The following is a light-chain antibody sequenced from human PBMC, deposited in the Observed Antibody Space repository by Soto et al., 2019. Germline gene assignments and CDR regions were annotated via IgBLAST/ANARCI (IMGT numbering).Light chain of an antibody. CDR3: QTWGTGIRV. J-gene: IGLJ1*01. Sequence: QLVLTQSPSASASLGASVKLTCTLSSGHSNYAIAWHQQQPEKGPRYLMKVNSDGSHRKGDGIPDRFSGSSSGAQRYLTISSLQSEDEADYYCQTWGTGIRVFGTGTKLPVL. CDR1: SGHSNYA. CDR2: VNSDGSH. V-gene: IGLV4-69*01.